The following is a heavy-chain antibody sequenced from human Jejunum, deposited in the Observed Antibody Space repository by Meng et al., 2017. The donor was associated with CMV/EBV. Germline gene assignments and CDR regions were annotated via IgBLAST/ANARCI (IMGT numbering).Heavy chain of an antibody. CDR2: IYHSGST. D-gene: IGHD6-6*01. Sequence: CTVSGTSISSYYWNWIRQPPGKGLEWIGFIYHSGSTNYNPSLQSRVAMSVDTSRNQFSLKLTSVTAADTAVYYCVDYSSSYGWFDPWGQGTLVTVSS. CDR3: VDYSSSYGWFDP. V-gene: IGHV4-59*08. J-gene: IGHJ5*02. CDR1: GTSISSYY.